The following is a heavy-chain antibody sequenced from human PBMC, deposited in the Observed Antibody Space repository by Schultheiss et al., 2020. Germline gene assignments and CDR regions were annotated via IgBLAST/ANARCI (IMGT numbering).Heavy chain of an antibody. V-gene: IGHV4-30-4*01. CDR1: GGSISSGDYY. J-gene: IGHJ5*02. CDR3: AREMATTKTGWFDP. Sequence: SETLALTCTVSGGSISSGDYYWSWIRQPPGKGLEWIGEINHSGSTNYNPSLKSRVTISVDTSKNQFSLKLSSVTAADTAVYYCAREMATTKTGWFDPWGQGTLVTVSS. D-gene: IGHD5-12*01. CDR2: INHSGST.